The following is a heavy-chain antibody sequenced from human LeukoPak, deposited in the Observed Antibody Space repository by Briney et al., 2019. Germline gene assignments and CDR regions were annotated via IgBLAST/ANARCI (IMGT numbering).Heavy chain of an antibody. V-gene: IGHV4-59*01. D-gene: IGHD3-22*01. Sequence: SETLSLTCTVSGGSISSYYWSWIRQPPGKGLEWIGYIYYSGSTNYNPSLKSRVTISVDTSKNQFSLKLSSVTAADTAVYYCARGGDSSGYYYPVFDYWGQGTLVTASS. J-gene: IGHJ4*02. CDR1: GGSISSYY. CDR3: ARGGDSSGYYYPVFDY. CDR2: IYYSGST.